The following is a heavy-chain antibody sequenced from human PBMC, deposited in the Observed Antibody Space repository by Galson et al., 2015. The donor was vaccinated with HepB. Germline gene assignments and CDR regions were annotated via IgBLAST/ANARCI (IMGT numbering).Heavy chain of an antibody. J-gene: IGHJ6*03. V-gene: IGHV3-73*01. Sequence: LRLSCAASGFTFSGSAMHWVRQASGKGLEWVGRIRSKANSYATAYAASVKGRFTISRDDSKNTAYLQMNSLETEDTAVYYCTRHTPDGIAVAGNYYYYYMDVWGKGTTVTVSS. CDR2: IRSKANSYAT. CDR1: GFTFSGSA. D-gene: IGHD6-19*01. CDR3: TRHTPDGIAVAGNYYYYYMDV.